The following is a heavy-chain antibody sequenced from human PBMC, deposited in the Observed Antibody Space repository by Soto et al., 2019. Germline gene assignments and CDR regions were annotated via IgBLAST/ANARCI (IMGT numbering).Heavy chain of an antibody. Sequence: GGSLRLSCAASGFTFSVFYMSLIRQSPGKGLEWVSYISNSGDTIYYADSVKGRFTISRDNAKNSVYLQMNSVRAEDTAVYYWDYQLWAFEIWGKGTMVNVXS. V-gene: IGHV3-11*01. CDR2: ISNSGDTI. J-gene: IGHJ3*02. D-gene: IGHD1-1*01. CDR3: DYQLWAFEI. CDR1: GFTFSVFY.